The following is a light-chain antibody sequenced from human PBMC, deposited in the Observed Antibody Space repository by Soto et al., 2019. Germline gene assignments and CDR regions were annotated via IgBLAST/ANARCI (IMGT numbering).Light chain of an antibody. V-gene: IGKV3-15*01. CDR1: QSVSSD. CDR3: QQYNNWPPYT. J-gene: IGKJ2*01. Sequence: IVMTQSPATLSVSPGDRVTLSCMASQSVSSDLAWYQQRPGQAPRLLIYGASTRATGIPARFSGTGSGTEFTLTISSLQSEDFAFYYCQQYNNWPPYTFGQGTKLEIK. CDR2: GAS.